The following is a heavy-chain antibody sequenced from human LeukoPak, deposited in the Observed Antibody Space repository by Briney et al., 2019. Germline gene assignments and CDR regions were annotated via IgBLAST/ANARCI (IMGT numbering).Heavy chain of an antibody. CDR1: GGSFSGYY. Sequence: SETLSLTCTVYGGSFSGYYWSWIRQPPGKGLEWIGEINHSGSTNYNPSLKSRVTVSLDTSKNQFSLKLSSVTAADTAVYYCARAPGAALDWGQGTLVTVSS. CDR3: ARAPGAALD. CDR2: INHSGST. V-gene: IGHV4-34*01. J-gene: IGHJ4*02. D-gene: IGHD2-15*01.